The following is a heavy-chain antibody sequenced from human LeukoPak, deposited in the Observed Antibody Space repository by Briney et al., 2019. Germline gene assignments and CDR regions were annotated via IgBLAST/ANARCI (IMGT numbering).Heavy chain of an antibody. J-gene: IGHJ4*02. Sequence: GGSLRLSCAASGFTFSDYYMSWIRQAPGKGLEWVSYISSSGSTIYYADSVKGRFTISRDNAKNPLYLQMNSLRAEDTSVYYCARAAYMVRGVIITPPFDYWGQGALVTVSS. CDR2: ISSSGSTI. D-gene: IGHD3-10*01. CDR1: GFTFSDYY. CDR3: ARAAYMVRGVIITPPFDY. V-gene: IGHV3-11*04.